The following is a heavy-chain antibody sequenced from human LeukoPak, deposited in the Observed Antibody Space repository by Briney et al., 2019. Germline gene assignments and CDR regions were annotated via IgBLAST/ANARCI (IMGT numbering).Heavy chain of an antibody. J-gene: IGHJ3*02. Sequence: SETLSLTCAVSGGSISSSNWWSWVRQPPGKGLEWIGEIYHSGSTNYNPSLKSRVTISVDKSKNQFSLKLSSVTAADTAVYYCASGLYYDFWSGYPRSGAFDIWGQGTMVTVSS. CDR2: IYHSGST. V-gene: IGHV4-4*02. D-gene: IGHD3-3*01. CDR3: ASGLYYDFWSGYPRSGAFDI. CDR1: GGSISSSNW.